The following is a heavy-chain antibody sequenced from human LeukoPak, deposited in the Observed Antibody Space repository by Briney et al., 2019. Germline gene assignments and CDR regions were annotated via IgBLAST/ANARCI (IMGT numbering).Heavy chain of an antibody. J-gene: IGHJ4*02. V-gene: IGHV4-59*01. Sequence: KPSETLSLTCTVSGGSISSYYWSWTRQPPGKGLEWIGYIYYSGSTNYNPSLKSRVTISVDTSKNQFSLQLSSVTAADTAVYYCARGRWFGEPPGECCWGQGTLVTVSS. D-gene: IGHD3-10*01. CDR2: IYYSGST. CDR1: GGSISSYY. CDR3: ARGRWFGEPPGECC.